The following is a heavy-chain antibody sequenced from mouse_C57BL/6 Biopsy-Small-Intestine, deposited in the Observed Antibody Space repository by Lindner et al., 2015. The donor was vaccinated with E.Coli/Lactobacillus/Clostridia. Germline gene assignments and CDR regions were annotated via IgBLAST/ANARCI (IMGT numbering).Heavy chain of an antibody. J-gene: IGHJ2*01. CDR2: INPGSGDI. CDR1: GYVFTNYF. CDR3: SRYYINFDY. V-gene: IGHV1-54*01. D-gene: IGHD2-12*01. Sequence: VQLQESGSELVRPGTSVKVSCRASGYVFTNYFIAWIKQRPGQGLEWIGVINPGSGDINYNESFKDKAILTADKSSSTAYMQLNSLTSEDSAVYFCSRYYINFDYWGQGTTLSVSS.